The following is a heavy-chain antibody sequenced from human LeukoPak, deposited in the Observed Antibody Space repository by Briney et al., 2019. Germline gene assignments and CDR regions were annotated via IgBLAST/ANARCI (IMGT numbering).Heavy chain of an antibody. Sequence: GGSLRLSCAASGFPFSDYSMNWVGQAPGKGLEWVSSISSSGDYIYSADSVKGRFTISRGNAKNSLYLQMTNLSAEDTAVYFCVRDLVRGVHPVFYFDLWGQGTTVTVSS. CDR1: GFPFSDYS. V-gene: IGHV3-21*01. D-gene: IGHD3-10*01. CDR2: ISSSGDYI. CDR3: VRDLVRGVHPVFYFDL. J-gene: IGHJ6*02.